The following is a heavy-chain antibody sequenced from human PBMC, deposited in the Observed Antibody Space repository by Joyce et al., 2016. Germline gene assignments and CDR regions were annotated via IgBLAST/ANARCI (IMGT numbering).Heavy chain of an antibody. CDR3: ARDRVQWSFGAVSNHFYMDV. Sequence: QVQLVESGGGVAKPGGSLRLSCVASGFASFTDYYMSWIRQARGKGLEWVAYIGSAEGPIYNADSVKGRFIVARDNSKNSLFLHMYNLRVEDSAVYYCARDRVQWSFGAVSNHFYMDVWGKGTAVAVAS. CDR1: GFASFTDYY. CDR2: IGSAEGPI. D-gene: IGHD3-16*01. V-gene: IGHV3-11*04. J-gene: IGHJ6*03.